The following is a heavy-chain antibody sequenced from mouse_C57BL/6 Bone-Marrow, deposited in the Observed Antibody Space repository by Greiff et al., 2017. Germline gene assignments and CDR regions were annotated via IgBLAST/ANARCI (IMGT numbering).Heavy chain of an antibody. CDR1: GYTFTSYW. J-gene: IGHJ2*01. Sequence: VQLQQPGAELVMPGASVKLSCKASGYTFTSYWMHWVKQRPGQGLEWIGEIDPSDSYTNYKQKFKGKSTLTVDKSSSTAYMQLSSLTSEDSAVYYCASRDYWGQGTTLTVSS. V-gene: IGHV1-69*01. CDR2: IDPSDSYT. CDR3: ASRDY.